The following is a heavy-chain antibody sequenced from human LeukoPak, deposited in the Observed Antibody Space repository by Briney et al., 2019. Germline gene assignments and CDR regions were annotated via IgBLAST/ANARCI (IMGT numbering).Heavy chain of an antibody. CDR3: ARTKPTRALIDY. Sequence: PSETLSLTCAVYGGSFSGYYWSWIRQPPGKGLEWIGEINHSGSTNYNPSLKSRVTISVDTSKNQFSLKLSSVTAADTAVYYCARTKPTRALIDYWGQGTLVTVSS. CDR1: GGSFSGYY. D-gene: IGHD3-3*02. V-gene: IGHV4-34*01. J-gene: IGHJ4*02. CDR2: INHSGST.